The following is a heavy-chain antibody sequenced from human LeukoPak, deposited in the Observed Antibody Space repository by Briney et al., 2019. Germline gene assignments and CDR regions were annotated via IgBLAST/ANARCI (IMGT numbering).Heavy chain of an antibody. CDR2: ISYDGSNK. CDR1: GFTFSSYG. J-gene: IGHJ6*02. CDR3: ARDMVVAARGGMDV. V-gene: IGHV3-30*03. D-gene: IGHD2-15*01. Sequence: GGSLRLSCAASGFTFSSYGMHWVRQAPGKGLEWVAVISYDGSNKYYADSVKGRFTISRDNAKNSLYLQMNSLRAEDTAVYYCARDMVVAARGGMDVWGQGTTVTVSS.